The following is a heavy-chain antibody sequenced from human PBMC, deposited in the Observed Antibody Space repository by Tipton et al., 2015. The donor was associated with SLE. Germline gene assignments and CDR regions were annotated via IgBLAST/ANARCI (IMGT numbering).Heavy chain of an antibody. Sequence: TLSLTCTVSGGSISVYFWDLIRQSPGKGLEWIGYVHYSVNTNYNPSLKSRVTMSVDTSKNHFSLRLRSVTAADTATYFCARAAFNWNDRDALDICGQGTMVGVCS. V-gene: IGHV4-59*01. J-gene: IGHJ3*02. CDR1: GGSISVYF. CDR2: VHYSVNT. CDR3: ARAAFNWNDRDALDI. D-gene: IGHD1-1*01.